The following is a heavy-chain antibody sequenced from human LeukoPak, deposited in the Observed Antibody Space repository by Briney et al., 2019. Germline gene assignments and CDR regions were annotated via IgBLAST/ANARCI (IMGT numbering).Heavy chain of an antibody. D-gene: IGHD3-10*01. Sequence: SETLSLTCAVYGGSFSGYYWNWIRQPPGKGLEWIGEINHSRTTNYNPSLKSRVTISLDTSKNQFSLKLSSVTAADTAVYYCASTHSSGKSDYWGQGTLVTVSS. V-gene: IGHV4-34*01. J-gene: IGHJ4*02. CDR3: ASTHSSGKSDY. CDR2: INHSRTT. CDR1: GGSFSGYY.